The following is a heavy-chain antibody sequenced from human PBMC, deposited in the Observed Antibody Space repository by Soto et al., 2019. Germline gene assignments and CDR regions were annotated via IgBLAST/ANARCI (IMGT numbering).Heavy chain of an antibody. J-gene: IGHJ4*02. Sequence: GGSLRLSCAASGFTFSIYAISWVRQAPGKGLEWVSAISGSGGSTYYADSVKGRFTISRDNSKNTLYLQMNSLRAEDTAVYYCAKDWGQQLVIDYWGQGTPVTVSS. D-gene: IGHD6-13*01. CDR3: AKDWGQQLVIDY. CDR1: GFTFSIYA. CDR2: ISGSGGST. V-gene: IGHV3-23*01.